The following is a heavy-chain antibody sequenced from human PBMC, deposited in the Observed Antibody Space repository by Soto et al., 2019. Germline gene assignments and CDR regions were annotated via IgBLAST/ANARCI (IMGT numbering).Heavy chain of an antibody. V-gene: IGHV1-8*01. Sequence: QVQLVQSGSEGKEPGASMKISCQASGYTFTRYDITWVRQATGQGLGWMGWMNPQTGNTAYAEKFQGRVTMTRSTSINTAYMELSGLRSEDTAVYYCARLSEESSSSNYYYFYMDVWGKGSTVTVSS. D-gene: IGHD6-6*01. CDR3: ARLSEESSSSNYYYFYMDV. CDR2: MNPQTGNT. J-gene: IGHJ6*03. CDR1: GYTFTRYD.